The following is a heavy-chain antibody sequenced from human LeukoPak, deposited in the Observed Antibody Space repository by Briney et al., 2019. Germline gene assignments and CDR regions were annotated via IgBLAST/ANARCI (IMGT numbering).Heavy chain of an antibody. CDR2: ISSSSSTI. J-gene: IGHJ4*02. V-gene: IGHV3-48*04. D-gene: IGHD6-13*01. CDR3: ARDRVAAAGALDY. CDR1: GFTFSSYS. Sequence: GGSLRLSCAASGFTFSSYSMNWVRQAPGKGLEWISYISSSSSTIYYADSVKGRFTISRDNAKNSVYLQMNSLRAEDTAVYYCARDRVAAAGALDYWGQGTLVTVSS.